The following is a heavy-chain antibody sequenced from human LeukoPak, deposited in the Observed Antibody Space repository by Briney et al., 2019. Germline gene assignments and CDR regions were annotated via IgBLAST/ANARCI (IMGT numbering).Heavy chain of an antibody. J-gene: IGHJ4*02. CDR1: GLTFNDYG. V-gene: IGHV3-33*06. CDR2: IWYGGSNK. CDR3: AKGGHGDYYLDY. Sequence: GGSLRRSGAAAGLTFNDYGMHWVRPAPGQGREWVAVIWYGGSNKYYADSVKGRFTISRDNSKNTLYLQMNSLRAEDTAVYYCAKGGHGDYYLDYWGQGTLVTVSS. D-gene: IGHD4-17*01.